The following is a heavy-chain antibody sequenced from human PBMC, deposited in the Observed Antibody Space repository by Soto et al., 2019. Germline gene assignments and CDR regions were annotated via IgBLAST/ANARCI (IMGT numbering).Heavy chain of an antibody. D-gene: IGHD3-9*01. CDR1: GFTFRSYS. CDR2: ISSSSSYI. CDR3: ARDGEKEVGYYDILTGYKYYYYGMDV. Sequence: PGGSLRLSCAASGFTFRSYSMNWVRQAPGKGLEWLPSISSSSSYIYYADSVKGRFTISRDNAKNSLYLQMNSLRAEDTAVYYCARDGEKEVGYYDILTGYKYYYYGMDVWGQGTTVTVSS. J-gene: IGHJ6*02. V-gene: IGHV3-21*01.